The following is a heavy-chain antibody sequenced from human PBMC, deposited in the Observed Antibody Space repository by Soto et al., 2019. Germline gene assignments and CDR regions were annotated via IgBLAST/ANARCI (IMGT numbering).Heavy chain of an antibody. J-gene: IGHJ6*02. Sequence: EVQLLESGGDLVQPGGSLRLVCAASGFTFSNSGMRGVRQAPGQGLEWVSSIGPSGNTYYSDAVKGRFTISRDISKNTLFLQMDSLRAEDTATYYCAKLLHNSYYNVMDVWGQGTTVTVSS. CDR2: SIGPSGNT. CDR3: AKLLHNSYYNVMDV. V-gene: IGHV3-23*01. D-gene: IGHD4-4*01. CDR1: GFTFSNSG.